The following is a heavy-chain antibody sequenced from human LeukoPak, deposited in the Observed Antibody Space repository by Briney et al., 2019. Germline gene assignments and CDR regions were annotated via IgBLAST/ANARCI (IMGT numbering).Heavy chain of an antibody. CDR1: GGSISSSSFY. CDR3: ARDNYCSSTSCSPDY. D-gene: IGHD2-2*01. Sequence: SETLSLTCTVSGGSISSSSFYWGWIRQPPGKGLEWIGSIYYSGSTYYNPSLKSRVTISVDTSKNQFSLKLSSVTAADTAVYYCARDNYCSSTSCSPDYWGQGTLVTVSS. V-gene: IGHV4-39*07. J-gene: IGHJ4*02. CDR2: IYYSGST.